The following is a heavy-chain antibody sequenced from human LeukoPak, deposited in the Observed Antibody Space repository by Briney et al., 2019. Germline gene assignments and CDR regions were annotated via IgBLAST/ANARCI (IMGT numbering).Heavy chain of an antibody. D-gene: IGHD3-22*01. Sequence: SETVSLTCTVSGGSISSGDYSWSWIHQPPGKGLEWIGYIYYSGSTYYNPSLKSRVTISVDTSKNQFSLKLSSVTAADTAVYYCARDLGGIGDSSGYDLGYWGQGTLVTVSS. CDR1: GGSISSGDYS. CDR2: IYYSGST. J-gene: IGHJ4*02. CDR3: ARDLGGIGDSSGYDLGY. V-gene: IGHV4-30-4*01.